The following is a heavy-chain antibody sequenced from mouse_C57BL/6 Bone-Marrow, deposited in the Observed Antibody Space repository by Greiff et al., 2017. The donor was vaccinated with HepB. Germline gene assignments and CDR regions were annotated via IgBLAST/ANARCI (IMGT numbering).Heavy chain of an antibody. Sequence: VQLQQPGAELVKPGASVKLSCKASGYTFTSYWMHWVKQRPGRGLEWIGRIDPNSGGTKYNEKFKSKATLTVDKPSSTAYMQLSSLTSEDSAVYYCARDSNYGFPFAYWGQGTLVTVSA. CDR2: IDPNSGGT. V-gene: IGHV1-72*01. CDR1: GYTFTSYW. J-gene: IGHJ3*01. CDR3: ARDSNYGFPFAY. D-gene: IGHD2-5*01.